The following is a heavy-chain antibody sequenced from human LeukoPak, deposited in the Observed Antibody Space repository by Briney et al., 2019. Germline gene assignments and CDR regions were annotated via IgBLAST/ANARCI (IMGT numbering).Heavy chain of an antibody. V-gene: IGHV3-74*01. CDR1: GFSFSNHW. Sequence: GGSLRLSCAASGFSFSNHWMHWVRQVPGEGLVWVSRITSDGYTTNYADSVKGRFTISRDNAKNTLYLQMNSLKTEDTAVYYCTTDQTVVVPAAPFDYWGQGTLVTVSS. CDR2: ITSDGYTT. J-gene: IGHJ4*02. D-gene: IGHD2-2*01. CDR3: TTDQTVVVPAAPFDY.